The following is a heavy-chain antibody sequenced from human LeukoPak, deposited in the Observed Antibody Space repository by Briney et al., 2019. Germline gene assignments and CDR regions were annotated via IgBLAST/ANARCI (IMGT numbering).Heavy chain of an antibody. CDR2: INHSGST. Sequence: SEALSLTCAVYGVSFSGYYWSWIRQPPGKGLEWIGEINHSGSTNYNPSLKSRAAISLDTSRNQFSLKLNSVTAADTAVYYCAKSNGYGLVDIWGQGTMATVSS. D-gene: IGHD3-10*01. CDR1: GVSFSGYY. CDR3: AKSNGYGLVDI. V-gene: IGHV4-34*01. J-gene: IGHJ3*02.